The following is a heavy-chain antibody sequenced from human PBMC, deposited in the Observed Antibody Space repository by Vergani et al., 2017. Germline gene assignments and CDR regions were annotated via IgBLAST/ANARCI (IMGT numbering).Heavy chain of an antibody. Sequence: EVQLLESGGGLVLPGRSLRLSCVASGFTSSGYAMHLVRHSPGKGLAWVSGISWNSNSIGYAYSVKGRFTISRDNDKNSLYLQMNSLRAEDTDLYYCAKDLGTSSGGGWFDPWGQGTLVTVYS. CDR1: GFTSSGYA. CDR2: ISWNSNSI. D-gene: IGHD6-6*01. V-gene: IGHV3-9*02. J-gene: IGHJ5*02. CDR3: AKDLGTSSGGGWFDP.